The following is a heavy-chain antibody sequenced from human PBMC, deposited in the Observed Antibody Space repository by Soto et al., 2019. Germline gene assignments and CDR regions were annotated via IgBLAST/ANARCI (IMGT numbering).Heavy chain of an antibody. D-gene: IGHD3-16*01. Sequence: GGSLRLSCVASGIAFNSHTMYWVRQPPGKGLEWVSYISTSGSTTNYADSVRGRFTISRDNARNSLSLQMNGLRDEDTAVYYCARGRTDYAYFESWGQGTLVTVSS. CDR2: ISTSGSTT. CDR3: ARGRTDYAYFES. J-gene: IGHJ4*02. CDR1: GIAFNSHT. V-gene: IGHV3-48*02.